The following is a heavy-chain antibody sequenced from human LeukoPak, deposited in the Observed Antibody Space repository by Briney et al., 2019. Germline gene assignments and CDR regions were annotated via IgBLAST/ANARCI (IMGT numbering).Heavy chain of an antibody. V-gene: IGHV3-33*01. D-gene: IGHD2-15*01. J-gene: IGHJ4*02. CDR3: ARDRTAGYCSGGNCYTDY. CDR1: GFTFNSYG. Sequence: GRSLRLSCAASGFTFNSYGMHWVRQAPGKGLEWVAVLWYDGSDEYYADSVKGRFTISRDNSGNTLYPQMNSLRAEDTAVYYCARDRTAGYCSGGNCYTDYWGQGALVTVSS. CDR2: LWYDGSDE.